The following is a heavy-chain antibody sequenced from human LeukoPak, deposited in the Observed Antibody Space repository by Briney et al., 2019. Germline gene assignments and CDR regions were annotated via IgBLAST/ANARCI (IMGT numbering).Heavy chain of an antibody. CDR2: IYYSGGT. CDR1: GGSISSYY. D-gene: IGHD1-26*01. V-gene: IGHV4-59*01. Sequence: SETLSLTCTVSGGSISSYYWSWIRQPPGKGLEWIGYIYYSGGTNYNPSLKSRVTISVDTSKNQFSLKLSSVTAADTAVYYCARGGPGPDTSWGQGTLVTVSS. J-gene: IGHJ4*02. CDR3: ARGGPGPDTS.